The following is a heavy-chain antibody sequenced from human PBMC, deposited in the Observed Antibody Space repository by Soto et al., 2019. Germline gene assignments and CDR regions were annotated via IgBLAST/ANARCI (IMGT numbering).Heavy chain of an antibody. V-gene: IGHV4-34*01. J-gene: IGHJ6*02. CDR3: ARESRYCSGGSCHVGYYYYGMDV. D-gene: IGHD2-15*01. CDR2: INHSGST. Sequence: ETLSLTCAVYGGSFSGYYWSWIRQPPGKGLEWIGEINHSGSTNYNPSLKSRVTISVDTSKNQFSLKLSSVTAADTAVYYCARESRYCSGGSCHVGYYYYGMDVWGQGTTVTVSS. CDR1: GGSFSGYY.